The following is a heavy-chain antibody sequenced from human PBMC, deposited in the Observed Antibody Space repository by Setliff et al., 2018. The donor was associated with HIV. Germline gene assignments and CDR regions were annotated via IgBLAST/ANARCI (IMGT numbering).Heavy chain of an antibody. CDR2: IDYSGIT. Sequence: SETLSLTCTVSGGSISSGGYYWSWIRQHPGKGLEWIGYIDYSGITYYKPSLMSRVTIPVDTSKNHFSLRLSSVTAADTAVYYCARDGRAKGVYSHWHFDLWGRGTLVTVSS. CDR1: GGSISSGGYY. D-gene: IGHD2-8*01. V-gene: IGHV4-31*03. J-gene: IGHJ2*01. CDR3: ARDGRAKGVYSHWHFDL.